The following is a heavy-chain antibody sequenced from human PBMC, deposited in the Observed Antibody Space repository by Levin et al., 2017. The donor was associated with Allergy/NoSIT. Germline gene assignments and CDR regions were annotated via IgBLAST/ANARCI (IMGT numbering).Heavy chain of an antibody. D-gene: IGHD1-26*01. V-gene: IGHV3-7*01. CDR1: GFTFSSSW. CDR2: IEPAGSGK. J-gene: IGHJ3*01. Sequence: GGSLRLSCAASGFTFSSSWMTWVRQAPGKGLEWVANIEPAGSGKYYVDSVEGRFTISKDNAKNSLYLQMNSLTAEDTALYYCARASSGSYASWGQGTMVTVSS. CDR3: ARASSGSYAS.